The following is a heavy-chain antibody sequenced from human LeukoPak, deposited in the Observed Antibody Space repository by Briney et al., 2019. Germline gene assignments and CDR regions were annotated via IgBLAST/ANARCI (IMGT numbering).Heavy chain of an antibody. CDR1: GGSISSYY. D-gene: IGHD3-10*01. CDR3: ARDFYYGSGGDAFGI. J-gene: IGHJ3*02. CDR2: IYYSGST. Sequence: SETLSLTCTVSGGSISSYYWSWIRQPPGKGLEWIGYIYYSGSTNYNPSLKSRVTISVDTSKNQFSLKLSSVTAADTAVYYCARDFYYGSGGDAFGIWGQGTMVTVSS. V-gene: IGHV4-59*01.